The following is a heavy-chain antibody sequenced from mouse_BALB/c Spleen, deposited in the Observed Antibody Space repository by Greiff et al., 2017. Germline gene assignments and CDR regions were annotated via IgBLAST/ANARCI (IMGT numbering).Heavy chain of an antibody. CDR1: GYAFSSYW. Sequence: QVQLQQSGAELVRPGSSVKISCKASGYAFSSYWMNWVKQRPGQGLEWIGQIYPGDGDTNYNGKFKGKATLTADKSSSTAYMQLSSLTSEDSAVYFCARGFGNYVFAYWGQGTLVTVSA. CDR2: IYPGDGDT. D-gene: IGHD2-1*01. CDR3: ARGFGNYVFAY. V-gene: IGHV1-80*01. J-gene: IGHJ3*01.